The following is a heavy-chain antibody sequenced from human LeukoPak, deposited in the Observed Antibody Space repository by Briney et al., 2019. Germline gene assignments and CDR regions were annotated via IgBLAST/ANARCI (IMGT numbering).Heavy chain of an antibody. V-gene: IGHV3-64*04. CDR2: INSDGSYI. Sequence: GGSLRLSCSASGFTFSLYAMHWVRQAPGKGLEYVSAINSDGSYIYYADSVKGRFTISRDNSKNTLYLQMNSLRAEDTAVYYCAGGGEFAFDYWGQGTLVTVSS. D-gene: IGHD3-10*01. J-gene: IGHJ4*02. CDR3: AGGGEFAFDY. CDR1: GFTFSLYA.